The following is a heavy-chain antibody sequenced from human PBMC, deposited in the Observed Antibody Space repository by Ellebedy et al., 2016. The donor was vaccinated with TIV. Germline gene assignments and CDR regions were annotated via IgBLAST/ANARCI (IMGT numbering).Heavy chain of an antibody. CDR2: IKQDGSEK. V-gene: IGHV3-7*01. CDR1: GFTFSNYY. Sequence: GESLKISCTASGFTFSNYYMSWVRQAPGKGLEWVANIKQDGSEKYYVDSVEGRFAISRDNAKNSMYLQMNSLRDEDTAVYYCARDQWLGRAYYFDYWGQGTLLTVSS. D-gene: IGHD6-19*01. J-gene: IGHJ4*02. CDR3: ARDQWLGRAYYFDY.